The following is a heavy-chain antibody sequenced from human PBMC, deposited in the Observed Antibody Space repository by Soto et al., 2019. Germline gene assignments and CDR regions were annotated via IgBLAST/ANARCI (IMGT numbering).Heavy chain of an antibody. CDR1: GGSISSGGYY. CDR2: IYYSGST. Sequence: SETLSLTCTVSGGSISSGGYYWSWIRQHPGKSLEWIGYIYYSGSTYYNPSPKSRVTISVDTSKNQFSLKLSSVTAADTAAYYCARDSERDSSGYIHLNWGQGTLVTVSS. CDR3: ARDSERDSSGYIHLN. V-gene: IGHV4-31*03. D-gene: IGHD3-22*01. J-gene: IGHJ4*02.